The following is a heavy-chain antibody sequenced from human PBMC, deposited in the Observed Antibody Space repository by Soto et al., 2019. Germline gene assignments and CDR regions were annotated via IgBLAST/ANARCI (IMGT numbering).Heavy chain of an antibody. CDR1: GFTFSNAW. CDR2: IKSKTDGGTT. Sequence: ESGGGLVKPGGSLRLSCAASGFTFSNAWMSWVRQAPGKGLEWVGRIKSKTDGGTTDYAAPVKGRFTISRDDSKNTLYLQMNSLKTEDTAVYYCTTEESGSYYVPLEYWGQGTLVTVSS. J-gene: IGHJ4*02. CDR3: TTEESGSYYVPLEY. V-gene: IGHV3-15*01. D-gene: IGHD1-26*01.